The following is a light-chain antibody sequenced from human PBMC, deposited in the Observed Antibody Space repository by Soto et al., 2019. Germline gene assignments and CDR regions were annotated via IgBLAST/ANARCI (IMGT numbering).Light chain of an antibody. CDR1: SSDVGSYNL. V-gene: IGLV2-14*02. CDR2: EVS. CDR3: SSKTSSSSPFV. Sequence: QSVLTQPASVSGSPGQSITISCTGTSSDVGSYNLVSWYKHHPGQAPQLMIYEVSNRPSGVSNRFSGSKSGNTASLTISGLQADDEGDYYCSSKTSSSSPFVFGTGTKLTVL. J-gene: IGLJ1*01.